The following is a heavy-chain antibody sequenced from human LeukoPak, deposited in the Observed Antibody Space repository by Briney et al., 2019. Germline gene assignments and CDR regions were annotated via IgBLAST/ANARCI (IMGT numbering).Heavy chain of an antibody. D-gene: IGHD5-18*01. J-gene: IGHJ4*02. CDR3: ARRRGGYSYGWYFDY. Sequence: SETLSLTCAIYGGSFSDYYWSWIRQPPGKGLEWIGEINHSGSTNYNPSLKSRVTISVDTSKNQFSLKLSSVTAADTAVYYCARRRGGYSYGWYFDYWGQGTLVTVSS. CDR2: INHSGST. V-gene: IGHV4-34*01. CDR1: GGSFSDYY.